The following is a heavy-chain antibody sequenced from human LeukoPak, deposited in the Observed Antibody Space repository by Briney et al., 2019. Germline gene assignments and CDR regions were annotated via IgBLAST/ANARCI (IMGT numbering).Heavy chain of an antibody. CDR1: GGSISSSSYY. Sequence: SETMSLTCTVSGGSISSSSYYWGWIRQPPGKGLEWIGSFYYGGSTYYNPSLKSRVTISVDTSENQFSLKLSSVTAADTAVYYCARGPERTYYDFWSGYSYYFDYWGQGTLVTVSS. J-gene: IGHJ4*02. CDR2: FYYGGST. V-gene: IGHV4-39*07. D-gene: IGHD3-3*01. CDR3: ARGPERTYYDFWSGYSYYFDY.